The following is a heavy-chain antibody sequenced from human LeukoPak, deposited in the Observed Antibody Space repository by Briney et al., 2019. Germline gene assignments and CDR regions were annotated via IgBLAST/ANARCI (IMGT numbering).Heavy chain of an antibody. J-gene: IGHJ4*02. CDR2: INHSGST. CDR1: GFTFSNVW. D-gene: IGHD3-16*02. V-gene: IGHV4-34*01. Sequence: GSLRLSCVASGFTFSNVWMSWIRQPPGKGLEWIGEINHSGSTNYNPSLKSRVTISVDTSKNQFSLKLSSVTAADTAVYYCARQRVVITFGGVIAHAGYDYWGQGTLVTVSS. CDR3: ARQRVVITFGGVIAHAGYDY.